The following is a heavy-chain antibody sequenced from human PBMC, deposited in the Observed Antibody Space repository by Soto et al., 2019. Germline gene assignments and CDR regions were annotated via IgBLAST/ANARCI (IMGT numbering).Heavy chain of an antibody. D-gene: IGHD3-9*01. CDR3: ARGLDLRHEDYYYGTDV. V-gene: IGHV6-1*01. CDR2: TYYRSKWYN. J-gene: IGHJ6*02. Sequence: SQTLSLTCAISGDSVSSNSAAWNWIRQSPSRGLEWLGRTYYRSKWYNDYAVSVKSRITINPDTSKNQFSLQLNSVTPEDTAVYYCARGLDLRHEDYYYGTDVWGQGTTVTVSS. CDR1: GDSVSSNSAA.